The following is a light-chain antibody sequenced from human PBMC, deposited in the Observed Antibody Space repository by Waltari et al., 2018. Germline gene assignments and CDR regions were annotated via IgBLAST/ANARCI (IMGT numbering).Light chain of an antibody. Sequence: EIVLTQSPATLSLSPGERATLSCRASQSVSSYLAWYQQKPGQAPRLLIYDASNRATGIPARFSGSGSGTDFTLTISSLEPEDFAAYYCQQRSNWPYTFSQGTKLEIK. CDR2: DAS. J-gene: IGKJ2*01. CDR1: QSVSSY. V-gene: IGKV3-11*01. CDR3: QQRSNWPYT.